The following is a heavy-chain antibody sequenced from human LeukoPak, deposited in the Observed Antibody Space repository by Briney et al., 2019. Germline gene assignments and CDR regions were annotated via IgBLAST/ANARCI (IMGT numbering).Heavy chain of an antibody. V-gene: IGHV4-39*01. D-gene: IGHD3-10*01. CDR1: DGSISSGYYY. CDR3: AVWFGELLSLRPNWFDP. CDR2: IYYSGTT. J-gene: IGHJ5*02. Sequence: SETLSLTCSVSDGSISSGYYYWAWIRQPPGKGPEWIGSIYYSGTTYPNPSLKSRVTISVDTSKNQFSLKLSSVTAADTAVYYCAVWFGELLSLRPNWFDPWGQGTLVTVSS.